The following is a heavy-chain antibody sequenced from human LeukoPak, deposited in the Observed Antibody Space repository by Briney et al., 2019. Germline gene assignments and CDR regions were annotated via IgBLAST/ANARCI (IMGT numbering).Heavy chain of an antibody. CDR3: ARGPIASSWHYYFDL. CDR2: IWYDGTTK. Sequence: GGSLRHSCAASGFTFDKYGMDWVRQAPGKGLEWVAVIWYDGTTKFYADSVKGRFTISRDNSKNTLSLQMDSLRAEDTAVYYCARGPIASSWHYYFDLWGRGTLVSVSS. CDR1: GFTFDKYG. D-gene: IGHD6-13*01. J-gene: IGHJ2*01. V-gene: IGHV3-33*01.